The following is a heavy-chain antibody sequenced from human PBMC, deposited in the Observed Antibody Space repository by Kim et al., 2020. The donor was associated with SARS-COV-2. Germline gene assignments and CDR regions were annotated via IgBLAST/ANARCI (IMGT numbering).Heavy chain of an antibody. D-gene: IGHD2-8*01. CDR3: ARCGMLEVGMDV. V-gene: IGHV4-59*01. CDR2: IYYSGST. CDR1: GGSISSYY. Sequence: SETLSLTCTVSGGSISSYYWSWIRQPPGKGLEWIGYIYYSGSTNYNPSLKSRVTISVDTSKNQFSLKLSSVTAADTAVYYCARCGMLEVGMDVWGQGTT. J-gene: IGHJ6*02.